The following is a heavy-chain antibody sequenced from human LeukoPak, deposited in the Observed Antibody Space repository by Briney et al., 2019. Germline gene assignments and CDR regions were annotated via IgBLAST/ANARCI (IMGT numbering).Heavy chain of an antibody. V-gene: IGHV4-34*01. Sequence: GXXXXXIRQPPGKGLEWIGKINHSGSTNYNPSLKSRVTISVDTSKNQFSLKLSSVTAADTAVYYCARGLNYDILTGYYFDYWGQGTLVTVSS. CDR2: INHSGST. CDR3: ARGLNYDILTGYYFDY. CDR1: GXX. D-gene: IGHD3-9*01. J-gene: IGHJ4*02.